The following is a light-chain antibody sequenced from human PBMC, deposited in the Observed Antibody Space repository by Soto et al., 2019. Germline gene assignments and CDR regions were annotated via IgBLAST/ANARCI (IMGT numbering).Light chain of an antibody. CDR2: DDS. CDR1: SSNIGAGYD. V-gene: IGLV1-40*01. CDR3: QSYDSSLSGSV. J-gene: IGLJ2*01. Sequence: QSVLTQPPSVSGAPGQRVTISCTGSSSNIGAGYDVHWYQQLPGTAPKLLIYDDSNRPSGVPDRFSGSKSGTSASLAITGLQAEDEADYYCQSYDSSLSGSVFGGGTKL.